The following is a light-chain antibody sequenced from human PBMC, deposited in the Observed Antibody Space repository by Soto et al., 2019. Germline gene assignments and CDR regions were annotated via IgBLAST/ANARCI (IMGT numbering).Light chain of an antibody. CDR3: QQYMRWPRT. J-gene: IGKJ1*01. Sequence: EMVLTQSPVTLSVSPGERATLSCRASQSVSSNLAWYQHRPGQAPRLLIFGASTRATGVPARFSGGGSGTEFTLTICSLQSEDFALYYCQQYMRWPRTFGQGTKVDMK. CDR2: GAS. CDR1: QSVSSN. V-gene: IGKV3-15*01.